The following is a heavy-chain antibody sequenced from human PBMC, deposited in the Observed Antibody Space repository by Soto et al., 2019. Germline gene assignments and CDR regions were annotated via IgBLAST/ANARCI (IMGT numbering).Heavy chain of an antibody. Sequence: SETLSLTCIVSGASVTTPTYYWTWIRQPPGQGLEWIGYISNSGSTNYNPSLKSRITISADTSKNQFSLKLNFVSAADTAVYYCASDPVAVTGSFIDFWGQGTLVTVSS. V-gene: IGHV4-61*01. CDR3: ASDPVAVTGSFIDF. CDR2: ISNSGST. CDR1: GASVTTPTYY. J-gene: IGHJ4*02. D-gene: IGHD3-9*01.